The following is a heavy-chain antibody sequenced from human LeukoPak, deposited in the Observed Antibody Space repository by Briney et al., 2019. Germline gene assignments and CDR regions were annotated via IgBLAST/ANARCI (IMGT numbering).Heavy chain of an antibody. J-gene: IGHJ6*03. CDR3: AKDAEYQLLYYYYMDV. V-gene: IGHV3-23*01. CDR2: FRYSGDST. CDR1: GFTLSSYD. Sequence: QCGGSLRLSCAASGFTLSSYDMNWVRDAPGKGLECVSGFRYSGDSTNYADSVKGRFTISRDNSKNTLYLHMNSLRAEDTAVYYCAKDAEYQLLYYYYMDVWGKGTTVTISS. D-gene: IGHD2-2*01.